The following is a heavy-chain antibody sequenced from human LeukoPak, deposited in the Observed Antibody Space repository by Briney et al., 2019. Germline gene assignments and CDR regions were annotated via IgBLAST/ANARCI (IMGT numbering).Heavy chain of an antibody. Sequence: VASVKVSCKASGYTFTGYYMHWVRQAPGQGLEWMGWINTNSGGTNYAQKFQGRVTMTRDTSISTAYMELSRLRSDDTAVYYCARGDTMIETGAFDIWGQGTMVTVSS. J-gene: IGHJ3*02. CDR3: ARGDTMIETGAFDI. D-gene: IGHD3-22*01. CDR2: INTNSGGT. V-gene: IGHV1-2*02. CDR1: GYTFTGYY.